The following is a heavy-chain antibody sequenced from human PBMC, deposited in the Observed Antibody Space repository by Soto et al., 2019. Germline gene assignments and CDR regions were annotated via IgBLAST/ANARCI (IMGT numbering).Heavy chain of an antibody. D-gene: IGHD3-22*01. CDR3: ASGYYDSSGDDRLFQY. Sequence: QVQLVQSGAEVKKPGSSVKVSCKASGGTFSSYAISWVRQAPGQGLEWMGGIIPIFGTANYAQKFQGRVTITADEXTTXAYMELSSMRSEDTAVYYCASGYYDSSGDDRLFQYWGQGTLVTVSS. J-gene: IGHJ1*01. CDR1: GGTFSSYA. CDR2: IIPIFGTA. V-gene: IGHV1-69*12.